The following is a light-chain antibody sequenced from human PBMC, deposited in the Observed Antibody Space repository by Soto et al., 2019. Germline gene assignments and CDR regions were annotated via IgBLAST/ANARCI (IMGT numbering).Light chain of an antibody. CDR3: QQRSNWLVT. Sequence: EIVLTQSPATLSLSPGERATLSCRASQSVSSYLAWYQQKPGQAPRLLIYDASTRATGIPARFSGSGSGIAFTLTISSLEPEDFAVYYWQQRSNWLVTFGGGTKVEIK. V-gene: IGKV3-11*01. CDR2: DAS. J-gene: IGKJ4*01. CDR1: QSVSSY.